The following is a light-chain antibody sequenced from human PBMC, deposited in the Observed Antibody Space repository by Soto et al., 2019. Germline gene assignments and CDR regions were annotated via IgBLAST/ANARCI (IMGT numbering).Light chain of an antibody. CDR1: QSVSNNY. V-gene: IGKV3-20*01. Sequence: EVVMTQSPGTLSLSPGERATLSCRASQSVSNNYLAWYQQRPGQAPRLLIYGASKRATGIPDKFSGSGSGTDFTLSVNRLEPEDVAVYYCQQYGSTPYTFGQGPSWRSN. J-gene: IGKJ2*01. CDR2: GAS. CDR3: QQYGSTPYT.